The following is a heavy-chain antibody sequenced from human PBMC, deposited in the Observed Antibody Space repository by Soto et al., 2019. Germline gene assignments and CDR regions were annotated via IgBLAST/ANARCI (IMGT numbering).Heavy chain of an antibody. CDR3: ATWVDYGDFEGFDF. J-gene: IGHJ4*02. Sequence: ASVKVSCKTSGYSFTDYKLHWVRQAPGQGLEWMGWVDPNGGGSNSAQKFQGSVTMTWDTSITTAYLDLTRLTTNDTATYFCATWVDYGDFEGFDFWGQGTLVSLL. CDR1: GYSFTDYK. D-gene: IGHD4-17*01. CDR2: VDPNGGGS. V-gene: IGHV1-2*04.